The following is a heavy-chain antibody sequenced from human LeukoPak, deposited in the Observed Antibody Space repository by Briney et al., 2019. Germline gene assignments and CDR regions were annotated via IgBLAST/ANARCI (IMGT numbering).Heavy chain of an antibody. CDR2: INPNSGGT. J-gene: IGHJ4*02. D-gene: IGHD5-12*01. CDR1: GYTFTGYY. Sequence: ASVKVSCKASGYTFTGYYMHWVRQAPGQGLEWMGWINPNSGGTNYAQKFQGRVTMTRDTSISTAYMELSSLRSEDTAVYYCAADHGYSGYDMDYWGQGTLVTVSS. CDR3: AADHGYSGYDMDY. V-gene: IGHV1-2*02.